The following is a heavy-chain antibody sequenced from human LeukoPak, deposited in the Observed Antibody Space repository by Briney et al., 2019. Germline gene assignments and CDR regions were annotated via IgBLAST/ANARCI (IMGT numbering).Heavy chain of an antibody. CDR1: GYTFTSYA. CDR3: ARVGDIVVVPAANYFDY. CDR2: INAGNGNT. Sequence: ASVKVSCKASGYTFTSYAIHWVRQAPGQRLEWMGWINAGNGNTKYSQKFQGRVALTRDTSASTAYMELSSLRSEDTAVYYCARVGDIVVVPAANYFDYWGQGTLVTVSS. V-gene: IGHV1-3*01. J-gene: IGHJ4*02. D-gene: IGHD2-2*01.